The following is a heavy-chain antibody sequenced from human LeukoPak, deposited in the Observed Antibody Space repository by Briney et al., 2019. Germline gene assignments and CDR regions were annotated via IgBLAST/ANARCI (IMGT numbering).Heavy chain of an antibody. CDR3: ARETKTPGWYFDL. J-gene: IGHJ2*01. CDR2: IYYSGST. Sequence: PSESLSLTCTVSGASISSYYWGWIRQPPGKGLEWIGYIYYSGSTNYNPSLKSRVTISVDTSKNQFSLKLSSVTAADTAVYYCARETKTPGWYFDLWGRGTLVTVSS. CDR1: GASISSYY. V-gene: IGHV4-59*01.